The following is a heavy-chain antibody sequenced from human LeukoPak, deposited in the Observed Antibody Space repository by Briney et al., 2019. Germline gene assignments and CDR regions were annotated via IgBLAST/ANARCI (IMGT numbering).Heavy chain of an antibody. D-gene: IGHD3-10*01. CDR2: IYYTGST. V-gene: IGHV4-59*01. J-gene: IGHJ4*02. Sequence: PSETLSLTCTVSGGSISSYYWSWIRQPPGKGLEWIGYIYYTGSTKYNPSLKSRVTISVDTSKNQFSLKLSSVTAADTAVYYCTRDTPMVYFDYWGQGTLVTVSS. CDR3: TRDTPMVYFDY. CDR1: GGSISSYY.